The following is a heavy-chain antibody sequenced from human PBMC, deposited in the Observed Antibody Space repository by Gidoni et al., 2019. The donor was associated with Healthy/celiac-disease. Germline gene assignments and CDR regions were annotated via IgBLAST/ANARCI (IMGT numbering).Heavy chain of an antibody. Sequence: QVQLVESGGGVVQPGRSLRLSCAASGFTFSSYGMHWVRQAPGKGLEWVAVIWYDGSNKYYADSVKGRFTISRDNSKNTLYLQMNSLRAEDTAVYYCARDFEYSSSSPHYWGQGTLVTVSS. J-gene: IGHJ4*02. CDR3: ARDFEYSSSSPHY. CDR2: IWYDGSNK. D-gene: IGHD6-6*01. V-gene: IGHV3-33*01. CDR1: GFTFSSYG.